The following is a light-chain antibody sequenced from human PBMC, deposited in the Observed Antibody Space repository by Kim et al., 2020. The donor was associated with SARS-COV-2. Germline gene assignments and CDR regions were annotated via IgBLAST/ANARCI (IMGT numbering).Light chain of an antibody. J-gene: IGKJ3*01. CDR3: QQSHSIPFT. CDR1: QSISSY. Sequence: DIQMTQSPSSLSASVGDRLTITCRASQSISSYLNWYQQKPGKAPKLLIYGASSLQSGVPSRFSGSGSGTDFTLTISSLQPEDFATYYCQQSHSIPFTFGPGTIVDIK. CDR2: GAS. V-gene: IGKV1-39*01.